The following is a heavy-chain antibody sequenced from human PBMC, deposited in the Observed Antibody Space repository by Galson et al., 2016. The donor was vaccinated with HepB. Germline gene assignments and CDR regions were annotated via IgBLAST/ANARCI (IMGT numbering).Heavy chain of an antibody. CDR1: GFTFSSYA. J-gene: IGHJ4*02. D-gene: IGHD3-9*01. Sequence: SLRLSCAASGFTFSSYAMNWVRQAPGKGLEWVAVISYDGSKKYYADSAKGRFTISRDNSKNTLYLQMNSLRAEDTAVYYCAKNDILTGYSAFDYWGQGTLVTVSS. CDR3: AKNDILTGYSAFDY. CDR2: ISYDGSKK. V-gene: IGHV3-30*18.